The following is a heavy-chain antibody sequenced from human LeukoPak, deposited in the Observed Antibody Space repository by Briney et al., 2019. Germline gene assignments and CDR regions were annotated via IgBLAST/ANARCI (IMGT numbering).Heavy chain of an antibody. V-gene: IGHV1-69*05. CDR2: IIPIFGTA. CDR3: ARAPYNWNDAGIDY. J-gene: IGHJ4*02. D-gene: IGHD1-1*01. Sequence: SVKVSCKASGGTFSSYAISWVRQAPRQGLEWMGGIIPIFGTANYAQKFQGRVTITTDESTSTAYMELGSLRSEDTAVYYCARAPYNWNDAGIDYWGQGTLVTVSS. CDR1: GGTFSSYA.